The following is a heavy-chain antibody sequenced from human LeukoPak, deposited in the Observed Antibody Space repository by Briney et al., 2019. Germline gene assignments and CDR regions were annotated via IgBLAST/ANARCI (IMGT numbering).Heavy chain of an antibody. J-gene: IGHJ3*02. V-gene: IGHV1-18*04. CDR1: GYTFTSYG. Sequence: EASVKVSCKASGYTFTSYGISWVRQAPGQGLEWMGWISAYNGNTNYAQKLQGRVTMTTYTSTSTAYMEMRSLRSDDTAVYYCARAAGNYDILTGCTSSAFDIWGQGTMVTVSS. CDR2: ISAYNGNT. CDR3: ARAAGNYDILTGCTSSAFDI. D-gene: IGHD3-9*01.